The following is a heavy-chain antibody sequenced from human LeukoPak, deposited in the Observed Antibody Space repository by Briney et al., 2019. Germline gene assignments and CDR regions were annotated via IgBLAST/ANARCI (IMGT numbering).Heavy chain of an antibody. CDR1: GYTFTSYG. J-gene: IGHJ6*02. V-gene: IGHV1-18*01. D-gene: IGHD3-16*01. CDR2: ISAYNGNT. Sequence: ASVKVSCKASGYTFTSYGISWVRQAPGQGLEWMGWISAYNGNTNYAQKLQGRVTMTTDTSTSTAYMELRSLRSDDTAVYYCARVASRFQYYYYYYGMDVWSQGTTVTVSS. CDR3: ARVASRFQYYYYYYGMDV.